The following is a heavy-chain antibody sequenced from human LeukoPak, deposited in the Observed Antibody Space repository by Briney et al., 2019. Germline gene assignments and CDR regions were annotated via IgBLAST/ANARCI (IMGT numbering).Heavy chain of an antibody. CDR1: GGTFSSYA. D-gene: IGHD2-8*01. CDR2: IIPIFGTA. Sequence: ASVKVSCKASGGTFSSYAISWVRQAPGQGLEWMGRIIPIFGTANYAQKFQGRVTITTDESTSTAYMELSSLRCEDTAVYYCARDQDTNNWFDPWGQGTLVTVSS. CDR3: ARDQDTNNWFDP. J-gene: IGHJ5*02. V-gene: IGHV1-69*05.